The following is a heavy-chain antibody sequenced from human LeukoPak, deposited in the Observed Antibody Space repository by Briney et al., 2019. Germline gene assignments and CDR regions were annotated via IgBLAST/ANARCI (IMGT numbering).Heavy chain of an antibody. D-gene: IGHD5/OR15-5a*01. CDR3: AAGGVYDLFDY. Sequence: ASVKVSCKVSGYTLNDLSMHWVRQAPGEGLEWMGGFDPEDGETIYTQKFQGRVTMTEDTSTDTAYMELRSLRSEDTAVYYCAAGGVYDLFDYWGQGTLVTVSS. CDR2: FDPEDGET. V-gene: IGHV1-24*01. CDR1: GYTLNDLS. J-gene: IGHJ4*02.